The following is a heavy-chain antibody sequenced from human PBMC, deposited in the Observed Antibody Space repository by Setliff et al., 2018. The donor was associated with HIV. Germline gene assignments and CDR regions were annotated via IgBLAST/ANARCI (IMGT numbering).Heavy chain of an antibody. D-gene: IGHD6-6*01. Sequence: SETLSLTCAVYGGSFSGYLWSWIRQSPEKGLEWIGEMKQRLSTKYSPSLRGRVIISVDTSKNQFSLKLNSVTAADSAVYYCARGRVIWGFEPRRPRDGAFDIWGQGTTVTVSS. J-gene: IGHJ3*02. CDR1: GGSFSGYL. V-gene: IGHV4-34*01. CDR2: MKQRLST. CDR3: ARGRVIWGFEPRRPRDGAFDI.